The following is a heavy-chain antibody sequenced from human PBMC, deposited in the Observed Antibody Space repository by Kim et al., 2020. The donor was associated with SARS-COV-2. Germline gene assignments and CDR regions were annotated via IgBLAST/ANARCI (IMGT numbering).Heavy chain of an antibody. D-gene: IGHD6-6*01. CDR3: ARVLSIAARATTQRGWFDP. CDR2: INHSGST. V-gene: IGHV4-34*01. J-gene: IGHJ5*02. Sequence: SETLSLTCAVYGGSFSGYYWSWIRQPPGKGLEWIGEINHSGSTNYNPSLKSRVTISVDTSKNQFSLKLSSVTAADTAVYYCARVLSIAARATTQRGWFDPWGQGTLVTVSS. CDR1: GGSFSGYY.